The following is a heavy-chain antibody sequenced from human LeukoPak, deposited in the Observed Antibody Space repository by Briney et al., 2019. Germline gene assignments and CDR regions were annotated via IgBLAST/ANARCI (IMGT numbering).Heavy chain of an antibody. J-gene: IGHJ4*02. D-gene: IGHD5-24*01. V-gene: IGHV4-59*12. CDR3: ASGAADGYNFGFDY. CDR1: GASLNEYY. Sequence: SETLSLTCTVSGASLNEYYWSWIRQPPGKALEWIGFIHSSGSANSNPSLTSRVTISIDTSKNQFSLNLRSLTAADTAVYFCASGAADGYNFGFDYWGQGTLAAVSS. CDR2: IHSSGSA.